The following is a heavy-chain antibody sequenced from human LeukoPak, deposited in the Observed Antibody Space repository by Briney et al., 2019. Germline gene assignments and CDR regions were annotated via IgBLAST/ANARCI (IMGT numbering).Heavy chain of an antibody. V-gene: IGHV4-30-4*01. CDR3: ARVGIAAAGTDLIDY. CDR1: GGSISSGDYY. CDR2: IYYSGST. Sequence: SQTLSLTCTVSGGSISSGDYYWSWIRQPPGKGLEWIGYIYYSGSTYYNPSLKSRVTISVDTSENQFSLKLSSVTAADTAVYYCARVGIAAAGTDLIDYWGQGTLVTVSS. J-gene: IGHJ4*02. D-gene: IGHD6-13*01.